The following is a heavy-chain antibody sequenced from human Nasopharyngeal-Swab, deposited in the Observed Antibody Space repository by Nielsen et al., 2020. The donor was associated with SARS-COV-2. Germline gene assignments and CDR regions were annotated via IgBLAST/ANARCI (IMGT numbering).Heavy chain of an antibody. D-gene: IGHD1-20*01. CDR1: GFTFSSYA. Sequence: GVLKISCAASGFTFSSYAMSWVRQAPGKGLEWVSAISGSGGSTYYADSVKGRFTISRDNSKNTLYLQMNSLRAEDTAVYYCAKALSANNWNYYYYGMDVWGQGTTVTVSS. J-gene: IGHJ6*02. CDR3: AKALSANNWNYYYYGMDV. CDR2: ISGSGGST. V-gene: IGHV3-23*01.